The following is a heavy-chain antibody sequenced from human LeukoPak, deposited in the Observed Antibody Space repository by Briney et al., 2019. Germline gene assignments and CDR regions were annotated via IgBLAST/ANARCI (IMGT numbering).Heavy chain of an antibody. CDR3: AKVNGGGYGYQDAFDI. D-gene: IGHD5-18*01. Sequence: SGGSLRLSCAASGFTFSSYAMSWVRQAPGKGLEWVSAISGSGGSTYYADSVKGRFTISRDNSKNTLYLQMNSLRAEDTAVYYCAKVNGGGYGYQDAFDIWGQGTMVTVSS. V-gene: IGHV3-23*01. CDR1: GFTFSSYA. CDR2: ISGSGGST. J-gene: IGHJ3*02.